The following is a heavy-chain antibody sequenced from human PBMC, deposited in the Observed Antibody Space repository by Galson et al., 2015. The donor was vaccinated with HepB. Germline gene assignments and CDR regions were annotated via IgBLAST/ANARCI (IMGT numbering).Heavy chain of an antibody. D-gene: IGHD2-2*02. V-gene: IGHV4-59*08. CDR2: IYYSGST. J-gene: IGHJ3*02. CDR1: GGSISSYY. CDR3: ARHPVVPAAIRILGAFDI. Sequence: ETLSLTCTVSGGSISSYYWSWIRQPPGKGLEWIGYIYYSGSTNYNPSLKSRVTISVDTSKNQFSLKLSSVTAADTAVYYCARHPVVPAAIRILGAFDIWGQGTMVTVSS.